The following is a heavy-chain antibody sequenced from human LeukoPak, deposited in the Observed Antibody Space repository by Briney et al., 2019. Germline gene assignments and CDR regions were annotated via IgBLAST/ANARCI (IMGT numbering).Heavy chain of an antibody. CDR1: GLTFSSYA. CDR2: ISGGGGST. Sequence: GGSLRLSCAASGLTFSSYAMSWVRQAPGKGLEWVSSISGGGGSTYHADSVKGRFTISRDNSKNTLYLQMNSLRAEDTAVYYCARETGSAVGSTDFDYWGQGTLVTVSS. V-gene: IGHV3-23*01. J-gene: IGHJ4*02. D-gene: IGHD4-17*01. CDR3: ARETGSAVGSTDFDY.